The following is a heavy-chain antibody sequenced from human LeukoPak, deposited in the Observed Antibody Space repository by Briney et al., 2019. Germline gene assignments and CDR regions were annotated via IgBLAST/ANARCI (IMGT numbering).Heavy chain of an antibody. CDR1: GGTLSSYA. D-gene: IGHD2-15*01. CDR2: IIPIFGTE. Sequence: SVKVSCKASGGTLSSYAISWVRQAPGQGLEWMGRIIPIFGTENYAQKFQGRVTITTDESTSTAYMELSSLRSEDTAVYYCARMVVDIVVVVAARRQSVPFDIWGQGTMVTVSS. V-gene: IGHV1-69*05. CDR3: ARMVVDIVVVVAARRQSVPFDI. J-gene: IGHJ3*02.